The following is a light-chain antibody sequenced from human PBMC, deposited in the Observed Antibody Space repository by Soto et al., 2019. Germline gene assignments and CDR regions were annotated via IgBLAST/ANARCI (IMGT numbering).Light chain of an antibody. CDR2: RAS. CDR1: QSISSW. Sequence: DIQMTQSPSTLSASVGDRVTITCRANQSISSWLAWYQQKPGKAPQVLIYRASNLQSGVPSRCSGSGSGTEFTLTISSLQPDDFATYYCQQYYTSSWTFGQGTKVEI. J-gene: IGKJ1*01. CDR3: QQYYTSSWT. V-gene: IGKV1-5*03.